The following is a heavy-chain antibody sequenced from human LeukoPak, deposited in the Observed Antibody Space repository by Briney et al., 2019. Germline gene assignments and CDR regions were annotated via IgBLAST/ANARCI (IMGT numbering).Heavy chain of an antibody. CDR2: ISLSGYT. D-gene: IGHD1-26*01. Sequence: PSGTLSLTCGVSGGSITTTNYWSCVRPSPGRGLEWNGEISLSGYTGCNPSLRGRDTRPLDEPKNHLSLTLTSVTAADTAIYCCSRESGPYSHFGHWGQGILVTVTT. CDR3: SRESGPYSHFGH. J-gene: IGHJ4*02. CDR1: GGSITTTNY. V-gene: IGHV4-4*01.